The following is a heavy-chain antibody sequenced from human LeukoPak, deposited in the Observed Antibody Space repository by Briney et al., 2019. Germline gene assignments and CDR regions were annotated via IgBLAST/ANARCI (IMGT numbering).Heavy chain of an antibody. D-gene: IGHD3-16*01. CDR2: ISSRGSTT. CDR3: ARDRGRNIAFDI. CDR1: GFTFSDHY. Sequence: GGSLRLSCAASGFTFSDHYMSWIRQAPGKGLEWVSYISSRGSTTYYADSVEGRFTISRDNAKNSLYLQMNSLRAEDTAVYYCARDRGRNIAFDIWGQGTMVTVSS. J-gene: IGHJ3*02. V-gene: IGHV3-11*04.